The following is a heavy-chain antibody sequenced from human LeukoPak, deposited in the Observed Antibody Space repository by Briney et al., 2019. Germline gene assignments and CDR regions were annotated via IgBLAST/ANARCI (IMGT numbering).Heavy chain of an antibody. J-gene: IGHJ4*02. CDR2: INAGNGNT. CDR3: ARAPAIVATIAFDY. Sequence: ASVKVSCKASGYSFTSYAMHWVRQAPGQRLEWMGWINAGNGNTKYSQKFQGRVTITRDTSASTTYMELSSLRSEDTAVYYCARAPAIVATIAFDYWGQGTLVTVSS. D-gene: IGHD5-12*01. CDR1: GYSFTSYA. V-gene: IGHV1-3*01.